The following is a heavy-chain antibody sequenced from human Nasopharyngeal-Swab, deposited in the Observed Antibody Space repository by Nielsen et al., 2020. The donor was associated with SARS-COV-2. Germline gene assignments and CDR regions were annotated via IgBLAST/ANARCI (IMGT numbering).Heavy chain of an antibody. CDR2: PYYNEHT. V-gene: IGHV4-59*13. Sequence: SETLSLTCAVSDGSISSYYWSWIRQPPGKGKGWIGYPYYNEHTSSTYAPKSRVTISVDTSNNNYSLKLSSGTAADTAVYYCAGRRYYGSGTYWMGSDYWGHGTLVTVSS. J-gene: IGHJ4*01. D-gene: IGHD3-10*01. CDR1: DGSISSYY. CDR3: AGRRYYGSGTYWMGSDY.